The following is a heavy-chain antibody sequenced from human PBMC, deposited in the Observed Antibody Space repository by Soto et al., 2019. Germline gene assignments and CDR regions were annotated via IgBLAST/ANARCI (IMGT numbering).Heavy chain of an antibody. J-gene: IGHJ6*02. CDR1: GYTFTSYG. D-gene: IGHD3-3*01. V-gene: IGHV1-18*04. Sequence: ASVKVSCKASGYTFTSYGISWVRQAPGQGLEWMGWISAYNGNTNYAQKLQGRVTMTTGTSTSTAYMELRSLRSDDTAVYYCARGSQRYYDFWSGPSVKYYYYYGMDVWGQGTTVTVSS. CDR3: ARGSQRYYDFWSGPSVKYYYYYGMDV. CDR2: ISAYNGNT.